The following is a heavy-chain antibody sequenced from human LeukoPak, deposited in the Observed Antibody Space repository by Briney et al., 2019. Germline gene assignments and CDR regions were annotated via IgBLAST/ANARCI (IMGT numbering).Heavy chain of an antibody. D-gene: IGHD3-3*01. CDR3: ARAGVVSNPNSYWYFDL. CDR1: GGSISSYY. V-gene: IGHV4-59*01. J-gene: IGHJ2*01. CDR2: IYYSGST. Sequence: SETLSLTCTVSGGSISSYYWSWLRQPPGKGLEWIGYIYYSGSTNYNPSLESRVTISVDTSKNQFSLKLSSVTAADTAVYYCARAGVVSNPNSYWYFDLWGRGTLVTVSS.